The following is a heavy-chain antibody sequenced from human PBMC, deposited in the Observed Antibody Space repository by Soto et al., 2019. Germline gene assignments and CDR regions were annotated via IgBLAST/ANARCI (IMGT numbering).Heavy chain of an antibody. CDR1: GGTFSSYT. Sequence: QVQLVQSGAEVKKPGSSVKVSCKASGGTFSSYTISWVRQAPGQGLEWMGRIIPILGRANYAQKFQGRVTITADKSTSTAYMELSSLRFEDTAVYSCAAGYSSGWSFDYWGQGTLVPVSS. CDR2: IIPILGRA. J-gene: IGHJ4*02. D-gene: IGHD6-19*01. CDR3: AAGYSSGWSFDY. V-gene: IGHV1-69*02.